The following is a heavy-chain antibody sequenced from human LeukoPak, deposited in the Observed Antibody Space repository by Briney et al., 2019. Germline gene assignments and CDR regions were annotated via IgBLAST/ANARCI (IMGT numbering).Heavy chain of an antibody. CDR1: GGSFSGYY. Sequence: LSLTCAVYGGSFSGYYWSWIRQPPGKGLEWVSDISTSGNIMYYTDSVKGRFTISRDNAKNSLYLQMNSLRVEDTAVYYCARGIVVNPQPGAFDIWGQGTMVIVSS. D-gene: IGHD3-22*01. V-gene: IGHV3-11*04. CDR3: ARGIVVNPQPGAFDI. CDR2: ISTSGNIM. J-gene: IGHJ3*02.